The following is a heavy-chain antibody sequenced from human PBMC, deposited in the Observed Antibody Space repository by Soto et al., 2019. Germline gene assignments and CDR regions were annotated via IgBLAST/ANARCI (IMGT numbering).Heavy chain of an antibody. J-gene: IGHJ6*02. CDR3: AHSLRSFYYFGLDV. V-gene: IGHV4-31*03. CDR1: CPSINRSDSNK. CDR2: IYYSGRI. Sequence: TLSLTFSITCPSINRSDSNKSNWNSQPPVKGLECIGYIYYSGRIYYNPSLESRVTISVDTSKNQFSLKLTFVTAADTAVYYCAHSLRSFYYFGLDVWGQGTTVS. D-gene: IGHD3-10*01.